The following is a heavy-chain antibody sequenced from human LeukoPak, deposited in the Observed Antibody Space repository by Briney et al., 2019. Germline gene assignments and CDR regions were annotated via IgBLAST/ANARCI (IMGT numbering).Heavy chain of an antibody. D-gene: IGHD3-16*01. Sequence: SETLSLTCAVYGGSFSGYYWSWIRQPPGKGLEWIGEINHSGSTNYNPSLKSRVTISVDTSKNQFSLNLSSVTAADTAVYFCARDRGGYYFDYWGQGTLVTVSS. CDR1: GGSFSGYY. CDR3: ARDRGGYYFDY. CDR2: INHSGST. V-gene: IGHV4-34*01. J-gene: IGHJ4*02.